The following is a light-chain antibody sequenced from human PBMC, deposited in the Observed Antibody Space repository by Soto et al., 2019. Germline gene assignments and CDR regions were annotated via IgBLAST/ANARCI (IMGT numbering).Light chain of an antibody. J-gene: IGKJ2*01. CDR2: GAS. Sequence: EIVLTQSPGTLSLSPGDRATLSCRASQTIGRNFLAWYQQKPGQAPRLLIYGASIRATGIPDRFSVSGSGTDFTLTISRREPEDCGVYYCQHYASLPTTFRQGTKLEIK. CDR1: QTIGRNF. CDR3: QHYASLPTT. V-gene: IGKV3-20*01.